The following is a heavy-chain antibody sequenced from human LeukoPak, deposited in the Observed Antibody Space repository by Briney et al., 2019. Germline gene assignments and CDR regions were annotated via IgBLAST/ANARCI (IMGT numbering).Heavy chain of an antibody. CDR1: GFTFSSYS. D-gene: IGHD2-21*02. CDR2: ISSSSNTI. V-gene: IGHV3-48*01. Sequence: GGSLRLSCAASGFTFSSYSMNWVRQAPGKGLEWVSYISSSSNTIYYADSVKGRFTISRDNAKNSLYLQMNSLRAEDTAVYYCARDGRMTRSFDYWGQGTLVTVSS. J-gene: IGHJ4*02. CDR3: ARDGRMTRSFDY.